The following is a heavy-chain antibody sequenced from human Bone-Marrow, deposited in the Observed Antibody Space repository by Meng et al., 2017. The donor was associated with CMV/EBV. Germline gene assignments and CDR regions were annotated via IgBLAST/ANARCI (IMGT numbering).Heavy chain of an antibody. CDR1: GFTFSSYS. V-gene: IGHV3-21*01. Sequence: GESLKISCAASGFTFSSYSMNWVRQAPGKGLEWVSSISSGSSNIYYADSVKGRFTISRDNATNSLYLQMNSLRAEDEAVYYCATDLDIVVVPAAISFDYYYGMDVWGQGTTVTVSS. CDR2: ISSGSSNI. CDR3: ATDLDIVVVPAAISFDYYYGMDV. D-gene: IGHD2-2*02. J-gene: IGHJ6*02.